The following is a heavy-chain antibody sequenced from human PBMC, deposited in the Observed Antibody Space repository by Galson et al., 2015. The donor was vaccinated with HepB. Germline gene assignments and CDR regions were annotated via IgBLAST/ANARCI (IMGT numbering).Heavy chain of an antibody. CDR1: GYSFTGYW. Sequence: QSGAEVKKPGESLRISCKGSGYSFTGYWISWVRQMPGKGLEWMGRIDPSDSYTNYSPSFQGHITISADKSISTAYLQWSSLKASGTAVYYCARHRWYCGGGSCYYDAFDIWGQGTVVTVSS. CDR3: ARHRWYCGGGSCYYDAFDI. D-gene: IGHD2-15*01. CDR2: IDPSDSYT. J-gene: IGHJ3*02. V-gene: IGHV5-10-1*01.